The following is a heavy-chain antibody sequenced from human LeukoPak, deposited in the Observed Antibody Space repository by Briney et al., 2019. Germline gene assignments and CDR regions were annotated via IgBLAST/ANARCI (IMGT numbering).Heavy chain of an antibody. CDR3: AKRLTHHFDY. D-gene: IGHD4-23*01. CDR2: ITGSGST. J-gene: IGHJ4*02. CDR1: GFTFSSYA. Sequence: GSMRLSCAASGFTFSSYAMSWVRQAPGKGLEWVSAITGSGSTYYADSVKGRFTVSRDNSKNTLYLQMNSPSAEDTAVYYCAKRLTHHFDYWGQGTRDPFSS. V-gene: IGHV3-23*01.